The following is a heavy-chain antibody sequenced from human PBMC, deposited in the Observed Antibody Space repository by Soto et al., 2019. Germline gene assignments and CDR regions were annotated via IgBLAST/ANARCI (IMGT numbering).Heavy chain of an antibody. CDR1: GGTFSSYA. D-gene: IGHD5-18*01. Sequence: SVKVSCKASGGTFSSYAISCVRQAPGQGLEWMGGIIPIFGTANYAQKFQGRVTITADESTSTAYMELSSLRSEDTAVYYCAREREDTAMANDAFDIWGQGTMVTVSS. V-gene: IGHV1-69*13. CDR2: IIPIFGTA. CDR3: AREREDTAMANDAFDI. J-gene: IGHJ3*02.